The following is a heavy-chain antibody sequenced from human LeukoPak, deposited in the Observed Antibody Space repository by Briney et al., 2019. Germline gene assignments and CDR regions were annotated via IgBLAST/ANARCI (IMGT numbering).Heavy chain of an antibody. Sequence: GGSLRLSCTASGFTFSDCDMNWFRQAPGKGLEWVSSISYRSSHMYYADSVKGRFTIPRDNAENSLYLQMNSLRAEDTAVYYCGRAFPPLRTAAAGDYWGQGTLVTVSS. CDR3: GRAFPPLRTAAAGDY. D-gene: IGHD6-13*01. J-gene: IGHJ4*02. CDR2: ISYRSSHM. V-gene: IGHV3-21*01. CDR1: GFTFSDCD.